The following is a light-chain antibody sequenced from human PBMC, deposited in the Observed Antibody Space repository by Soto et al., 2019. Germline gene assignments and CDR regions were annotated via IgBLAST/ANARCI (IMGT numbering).Light chain of an antibody. Sequence: DIQMTQSPSSLSASVGDRVTITCRASQGISNYLAWYQQKPGKVPKLLIYAASTLQSGVPSRFSGSGSGTDFTLTISSLQPEDVATYYCQKYNSARTFGQGTTVEIK. CDR2: AAS. V-gene: IGKV1-27*01. CDR1: QGISNY. CDR3: QKYNSART. J-gene: IGKJ1*01.